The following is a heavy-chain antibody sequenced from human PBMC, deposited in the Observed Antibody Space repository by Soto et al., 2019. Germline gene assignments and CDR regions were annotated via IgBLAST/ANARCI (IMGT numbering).Heavy chain of an antibody. J-gene: IGHJ6*02. CDR3: AIRSGRVDYYYYGMDV. CDR1: GGTFSSYA. D-gene: IGHD3-10*01. V-gene: IGHV1-69*13. Sequence: SVKVSCKASGGTFSSYAISWVRQAPGQGLEWMGGIIPIFGTANYAQKFQGRVTITADESTSTAYMELSSLRPEDTAVYYCAIRSGRVDYYYYGMDVWGQGTTVTVSS. CDR2: IIPIFGTA.